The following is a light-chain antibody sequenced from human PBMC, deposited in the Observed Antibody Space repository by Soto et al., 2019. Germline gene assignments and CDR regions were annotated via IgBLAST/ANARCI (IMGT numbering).Light chain of an antibody. CDR3: CSYTTSNTRQIV. Sequence: QSFLTQPASVSGSPGQSITISCTGTSSDVGGYNYVSWYQQHPGKAPKFMIYDVSSRPSGVSNRFSGSKSGNTASLTISGLQAEDEADYYCCSYTTSNTRQIVFGTGTKLTVL. CDR2: DVS. V-gene: IGLV2-14*03. J-gene: IGLJ1*01. CDR1: SSDVGGYNY.